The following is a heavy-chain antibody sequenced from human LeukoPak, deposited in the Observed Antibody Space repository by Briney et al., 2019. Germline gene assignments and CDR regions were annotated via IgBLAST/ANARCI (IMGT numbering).Heavy chain of an antibody. D-gene: IGHD4-11*01. J-gene: IGHJ4*02. CDR2: INPSIGST. CDR1: GYTFTGYY. V-gene: IGHV1-2*02. Sequence: ASVKVSCKTSGYTFTGYYIHWARQAPGQGLEWMGWINPSIGSTIYAQKFQGRVTMTRHTSIKTAFMELRRLTSGDTAVYYCARSSDYSRFDSWGQGTLVTVSS. CDR3: ARSSDYSRFDS.